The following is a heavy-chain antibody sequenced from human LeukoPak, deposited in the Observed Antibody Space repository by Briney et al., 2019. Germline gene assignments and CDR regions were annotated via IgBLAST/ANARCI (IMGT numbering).Heavy chain of an antibody. CDR3: ARDRHSLDY. V-gene: IGHV3-30-3*01. CDR1: GFTFSSYA. J-gene: IGHJ4*02. Sequence: GGSLRLSCAASGFTFSSYAMHWVRQAPGKGLEWVAVISYDGSNKYYADSVKGRFTISRDNSKNTLYLQMNSLRAEDTAVYYCARDRHSLDYWGQGTLVTVSS. D-gene: IGHD5-18*01. CDR2: ISYDGSNK.